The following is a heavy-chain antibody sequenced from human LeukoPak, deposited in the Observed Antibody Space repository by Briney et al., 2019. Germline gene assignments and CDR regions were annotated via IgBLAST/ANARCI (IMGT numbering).Heavy chain of an antibody. D-gene: IGHD6-6*01. Sequence: GGSLRLSCAASGFTFSSYAMSWVRQAPGKGLEWVSAISGSGGSTYYADSVKGRFTISRDNSKNTLHLQMNSLRAEDTAVYYCAKDRIAARPGYYFDYWGQGTLVTVSS. CDR3: AKDRIAARPGYYFDY. J-gene: IGHJ4*02. CDR2: ISGSGGST. CDR1: GFTFSSYA. V-gene: IGHV3-23*01.